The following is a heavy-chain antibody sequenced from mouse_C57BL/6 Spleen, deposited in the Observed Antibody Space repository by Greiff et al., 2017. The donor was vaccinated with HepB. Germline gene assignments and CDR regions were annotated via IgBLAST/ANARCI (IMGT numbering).Heavy chain of an antibody. CDR2: INPNNGGT. J-gene: IGHJ3*01. D-gene: IGHD2-1*01. CDR1: GYTFTDYY. V-gene: IGHV1-26*01. CDR3: ARQGNPLFAY. Sequence: EVQLQQSGPELVKPGASVKISCKASGYTFTDYYMNWVKQSHGKSLEWIGDINPNNGGTSYNQKFKGKATLTVDKSSSTAYMELRSLTSEDSAVYYCARQGNPLFAYWGQGTLVTVSA.